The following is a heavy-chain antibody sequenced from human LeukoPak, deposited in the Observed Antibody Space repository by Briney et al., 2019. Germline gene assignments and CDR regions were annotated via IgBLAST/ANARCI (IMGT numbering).Heavy chain of an antibody. Sequence: PGGSLRLSCAASGFTFSDFWMHWVRQAPGKGLVWVSRINNDGRNRGYVGSVKGRFTISRDNAKNTLYLQMNSLRAEDTAVYYCARAIHLVGAFDIWGQGTMVTVSS. CDR3: ARAIHLVGAFDI. V-gene: IGHV3-74*01. CDR1: GFTFSDFW. D-gene: IGHD1-26*01. CDR2: INNDGRNR. J-gene: IGHJ3*02.